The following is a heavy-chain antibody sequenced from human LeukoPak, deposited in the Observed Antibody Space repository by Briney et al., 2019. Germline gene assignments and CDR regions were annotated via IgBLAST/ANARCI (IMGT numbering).Heavy chain of an antibody. D-gene: IGHD5-12*01. CDR1: GFTFSAYN. CDR3: ARAPYSGDYGPYYYYYMDV. CDR2: ITTWRSHV. Sequence: GGSLRLSCAASGFTFSAYNMIWVRRTPGKGLEWVSSITTWRSHVFYADSVRGGFTISRDNADNSLYLHMNNLRDEHTAVYYCARAPYSGDYGPYYYYYMDVWGKGTTVTVSS. J-gene: IGHJ6*03. V-gene: IGHV3-21*01.